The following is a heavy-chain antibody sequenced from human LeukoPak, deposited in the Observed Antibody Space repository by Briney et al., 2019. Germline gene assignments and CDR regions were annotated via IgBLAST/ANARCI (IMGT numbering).Heavy chain of an antibody. CDR1: GGSISSYY. CDR3: ARDRPSVAGSTMYYFDY. J-gene: IGHJ4*02. D-gene: IGHD6-19*01. CDR2: IYTSGST. V-gene: IGHV4-4*07. Sequence: SETLSLTCTVSGGSISSYYWSWIRQPAGKGLEWIGRIYTSGSTNYNPPLKSRVTMSVDTSKNQFSLKLSSVTAADTAVYYCARDRPSVAGSTMYYFDYWGQGTLVTVSS.